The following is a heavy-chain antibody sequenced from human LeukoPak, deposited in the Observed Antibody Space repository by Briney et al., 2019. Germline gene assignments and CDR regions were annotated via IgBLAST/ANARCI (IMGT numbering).Heavy chain of an antibody. J-gene: IGHJ6*03. Sequence: PGGSLRLSCAASGFTFSSYSMNWVRQAPGKGLEWVSSISSSSSYIYYADSVKGRFTISRDNAKNSLYLQMNSLRAEDTAVYYCARDGIAAAGYYYYYMDVWGKGTTVTVSS. CDR1: GFTFSSYS. CDR3: ARDGIAAAGYYYYYMDV. D-gene: IGHD6-13*01. V-gene: IGHV3-21*01. CDR2: ISSSSSYI.